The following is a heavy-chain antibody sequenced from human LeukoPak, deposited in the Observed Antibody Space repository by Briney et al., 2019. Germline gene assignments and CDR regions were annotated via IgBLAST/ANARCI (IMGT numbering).Heavy chain of an antibody. D-gene: IGHD4-23*01. CDR3: ARESSDYGGNSYPGY. CDR2: INSDGSST. J-gene: IGHJ4*02. CDR1: GFTFHDYA. V-gene: IGHV3-74*01. Sequence: PGGSLRLSCAASGFTFHDYAMHWVRQAPGKGLVWVSRINSDGSSTSYADSVKGRFTISRDNAKNTLYLQMNSLRAEDTAVYYCARESSDYGGNSYPGYWGQGTLVTVSS.